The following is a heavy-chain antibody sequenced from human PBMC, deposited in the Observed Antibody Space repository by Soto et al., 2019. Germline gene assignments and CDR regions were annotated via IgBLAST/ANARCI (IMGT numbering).Heavy chain of an antibody. J-gene: IGHJ4*02. CDR3: AREEYYYGSGAFFDY. V-gene: IGHV1-69*08. D-gene: IGHD3-10*01. CDR2: IIPILGIA. Sequence: QVQLVQSGAEVTKPGSSVKVSCKASGGTFSSYTISWVRQAPGQGLEWMGRIIPILGIANYAQKFQGRVTITADKSTSTAYMELSSLRSADTAVYYCAREEYYYGSGAFFDYWGQGTLVTVAS. CDR1: GGTFSSYT.